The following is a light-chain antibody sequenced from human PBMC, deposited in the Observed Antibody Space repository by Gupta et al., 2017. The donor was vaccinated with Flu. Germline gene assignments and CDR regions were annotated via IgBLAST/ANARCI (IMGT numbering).Light chain of an antibody. CDR2: GAS. CDR3: QQYNNWPSLT. J-gene: IGKJ4*01. CDR1: QSVSSN. Sequence: ATLSLSPGERATLSCRASQSVSSNLAWYQQKPGQAPRLLIYGASTRATGIPARFSGSGSGTEFTLTISSLQSEDFAVYYCQQYNNWPSLTFGGGTKVEIK. V-gene: IGKV3-15*01.